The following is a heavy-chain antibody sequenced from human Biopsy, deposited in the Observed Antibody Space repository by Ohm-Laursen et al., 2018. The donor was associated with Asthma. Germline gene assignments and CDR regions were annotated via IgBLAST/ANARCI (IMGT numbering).Heavy chain of an antibody. CDR2: VSWNSGSI. V-gene: IGHV3-9*01. CDR3: VKDIRLQLWGFDS. CDR1: GFTFDDYA. Sequence: SLRLSCAASGFTFDDYAMHWVRQAPGKGLEWVSGVSWNSGSIDYTDSVKGRFTISRDNAKNSLYLQMNSLRGADTALYYCVKDIRLQLWGFDSWGQGTLVTVSS. D-gene: IGHD6-13*01. J-gene: IGHJ4*02.